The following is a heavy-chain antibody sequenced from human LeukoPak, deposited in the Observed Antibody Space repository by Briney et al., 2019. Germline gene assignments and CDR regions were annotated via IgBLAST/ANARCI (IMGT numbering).Heavy chain of an antibody. V-gene: IGHV3-64D*06. CDR2: MTSNGGST. D-gene: IGHD2-2*01. J-gene: IGHJ4*02. CDR1: GFSFGDYG. CDR3: VSGYCSSTSSRFAY. Sequence: GGSLRLSCSGSGFSFGDYGINWVRQAPGKGLEYVSSMTSNGGSTYYADSVKGRFTISRDNSKNTLFLQMSSLRAEDTAVYYCVSGYCSSTSSRFAYWGQGTLVTVSS.